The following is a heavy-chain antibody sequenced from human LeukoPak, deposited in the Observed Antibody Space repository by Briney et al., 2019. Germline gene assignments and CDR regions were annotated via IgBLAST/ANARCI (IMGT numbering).Heavy chain of an antibody. CDR1: GGSISSGSYS. CDR2: IYTSGST. V-gene: IGHV4-61*02. Sequence: SQTLSLTCTVSGGSISSGSYSWNWIRQPAGKGLEWIGRIYTSGSTNYNPSLKSRVTMSVDTSKNQFSMKLSSVTAADTAVYYCASSTGSGSYYPLFDYWGQGTLVTVSS. CDR3: ASSTGSGSYYPLFDY. J-gene: IGHJ4*02. D-gene: IGHD3-10*01.